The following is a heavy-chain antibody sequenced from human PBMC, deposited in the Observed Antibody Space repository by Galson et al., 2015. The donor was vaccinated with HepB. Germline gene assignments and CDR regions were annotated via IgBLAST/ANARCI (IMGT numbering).Heavy chain of an antibody. CDR1: GFTFSSYA. D-gene: IGHD6-13*01. J-gene: IGHJ4*02. CDR3: AKFRVPTLPGQQLVLYFDY. Sequence: SLRLSCAASGFTFSSYAMSWVRQAPGKGLEWVSAISGSGGSTYYADSVKGRFAISRDNSKNTLYLQMNSLRAEDTAVYYCAKFRVPTLPGQQLVLYFDYWGQGTLVTVSS. V-gene: IGHV3-23*01. CDR2: ISGSGGST.